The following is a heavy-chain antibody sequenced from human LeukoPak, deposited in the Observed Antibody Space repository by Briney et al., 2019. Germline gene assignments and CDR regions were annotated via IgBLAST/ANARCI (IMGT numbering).Heavy chain of an antibody. CDR2: ISWNSGSI. CDR1: GFTFDDYA. Sequence: GGSLRLSCAASGFTFDDYAMHWVRQAPGKGLEWVSGISWNSGSIGYADSVKGRFTISRDNAKNSLYLQMNSLRAEDTAVYYCAKDDSDYGDYYDWFDPWGQGTLVTVSS. CDR3: AKDDSDYGDYYDWFDP. J-gene: IGHJ5*02. D-gene: IGHD4-17*01. V-gene: IGHV3-9*01.